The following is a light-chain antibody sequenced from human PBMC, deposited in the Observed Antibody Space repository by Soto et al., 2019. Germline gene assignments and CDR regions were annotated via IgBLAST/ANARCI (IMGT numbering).Light chain of an antibody. CDR2: WAS. CDR1: QSLLYSSDNKNY. J-gene: IGKJ3*01. V-gene: IGKV4-1*01. Sequence: DIVMTQSPDSLAVSLGERATINYKSSQSLLYSSDNKNYLAWYQQKPGQPPRLLIYWASTRESGVPDRFSGSGSGTDFTLSITSLQAEDVAVYYCQQYYSTPLFTFGPGTKVDMK. CDR3: QQYYSTPLFT.